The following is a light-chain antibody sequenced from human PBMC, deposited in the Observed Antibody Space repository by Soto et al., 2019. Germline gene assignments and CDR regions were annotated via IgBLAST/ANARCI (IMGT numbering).Light chain of an antibody. CDR3: QQYGSSPPWT. CDR2: GAS. Sequence: EIVLTQSPGTLSLSPGERATLSCRASQSVSSSFLAWYQQKPGQAPRLLIYGASIRATGIPDRFIGRWSVTDFTLTISRLEPEDFAVYYCQQYGSSPPWTFGQGTKVEIK. CDR1: QSVSSSF. V-gene: IGKV3-20*01. J-gene: IGKJ1*01.